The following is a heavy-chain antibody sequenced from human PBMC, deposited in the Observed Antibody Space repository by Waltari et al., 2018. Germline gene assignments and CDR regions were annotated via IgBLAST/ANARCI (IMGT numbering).Heavy chain of an antibody. D-gene: IGHD3-22*01. CDR2: IYYSGST. CDR3: ARAGATMIVVVNWFDP. CDR1: AGSIRSSSYS. Sequence: QLQLQASGPGLVTPSETLSLTCTVSAGSIRSSSYSWGWVRLPPGKGLEWIGSIYYSGSTYYNPSLKSRVTISVDTSKNQFSLKLSSVTAADTAVYYCARAGATMIVVVNWFDPWGQGTLVTVSS. V-gene: IGHV4-39*01. J-gene: IGHJ5*02.